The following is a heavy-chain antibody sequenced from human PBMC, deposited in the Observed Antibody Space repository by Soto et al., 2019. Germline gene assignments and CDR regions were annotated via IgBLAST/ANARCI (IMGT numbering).Heavy chain of an antibody. Sequence: QVQLVQSGAEVKKPGSSVKVSCKASGGTFSSYAISWVRQAPGQGLEWMGGIIPIFGTANYAQKFQGRVTITADKSTSTAYMELSSLRAEDTAVYYCARPLRDTAMDPDYYSYGMDVWGQGTTVTVSS. CDR3: ARPLRDTAMDPDYYSYGMDV. J-gene: IGHJ6*02. D-gene: IGHD5-18*01. V-gene: IGHV1-69*06. CDR2: IIPIFGTA. CDR1: GGTFSSYA.